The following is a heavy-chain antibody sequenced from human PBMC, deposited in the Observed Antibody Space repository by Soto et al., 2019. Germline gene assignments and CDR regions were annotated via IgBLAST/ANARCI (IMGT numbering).Heavy chain of an antibody. Sequence: ASVKVSCKASGYTFTSYGISWVRQAPGQGLEWMGWISAYNGNTNYAQKLQGRVTMTTDTSTSTAYMELGSLRSDDTAVYYCARDLFNYYDSSGYSFFAFDYWGQGTLVTVSS. D-gene: IGHD3-22*01. CDR3: ARDLFNYYDSSGYSFFAFDY. V-gene: IGHV1-18*01. J-gene: IGHJ4*02. CDR2: ISAYNGNT. CDR1: GYTFTSYG.